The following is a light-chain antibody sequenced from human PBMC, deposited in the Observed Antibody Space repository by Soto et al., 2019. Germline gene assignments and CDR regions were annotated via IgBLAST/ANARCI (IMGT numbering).Light chain of an antibody. CDR1: SSNIGSST. J-gene: IGLJ3*02. CDR2: TAG. CDR3: NSYINTTIPV. Sequence: QSVLTQPLSASASPGQRVTISCSGGSSNIGSSTVAWYQHLPGTAPPRLIFTAGQRPSGVPGRFSGSKSGTSASLAISGLQSEDEADYYCNSYINTTIPVFGGGTKLTVL. V-gene: IGLV1-44*01.